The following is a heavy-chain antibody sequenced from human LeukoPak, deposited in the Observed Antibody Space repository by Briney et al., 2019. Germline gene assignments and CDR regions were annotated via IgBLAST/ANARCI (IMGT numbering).Heavy chain of an antibody. D-gene: IGHD2-2*01. Sequence: KPSETLSLTCAVYGGSFSGCYWSWIRQPPGKGLEWIEEINHSGSTNCNPSLKSRVTISVDTTKNQFSLKLSSVTAADTDVYYCARAGYCSSTSCYASARGYWGQGTLVTVSS. CDR2: INHSGST. J-gene: IGHJ4*02. V-gene: IGHV4-34*01. CDR3: ARAGYCSSTSCYASARGY. CDR1: GGSFSGCY.